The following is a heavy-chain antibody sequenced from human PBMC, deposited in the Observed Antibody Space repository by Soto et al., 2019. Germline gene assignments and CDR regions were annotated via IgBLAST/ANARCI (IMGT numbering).Heavy chain of an antibody. Sequence: SETLSLTCTVSGGSISSSSYYWGWIRQPPGKGLEWIGSIYYSGSTYYNPSLKSRVTISVDTSKNQFSLKLSSVTAADTAVYYCPRGITINNENWFDPWGQGTLVTVSS. J-gene: IGHJ5*02. V-gene: IGHV4-39*01. CDR2: IYYSGST. CDR1: GGSISSSSYY. CDR3: PRGITINNENWFDP. D-gene: IGHD3-9*01.